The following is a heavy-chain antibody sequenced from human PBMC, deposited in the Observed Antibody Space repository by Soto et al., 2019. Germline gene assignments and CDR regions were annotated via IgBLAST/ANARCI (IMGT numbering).Heavy chain of an antibody. CDR2: INAGNGNT. CDR3: ARAVGIAAADDY. J-gene: IGHJ4*02. V-gene: IGHV1-3*01. CDR1: GYTFTSYA. D-gene: IGHD6-13*01. Sequence: ASVKVSCKASGYTFTSYAMHWVRQAPGQRLEWMGWINAGNGNTKYSQKFQGRVTITRDTSASTAYMELSSLRPEDTAVYYCARAVGIAAADDYWGQGTLVTVSS.